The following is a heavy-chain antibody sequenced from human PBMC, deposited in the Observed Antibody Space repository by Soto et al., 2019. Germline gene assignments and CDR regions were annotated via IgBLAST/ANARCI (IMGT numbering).Heavy chain of an antibody. CDR3: AKDRAGRNYDY. Sequence: EVQLLESGGGLVQPGGSLRLSCAASGFTFSSYAMNWVRQAPGKGLEWVSGLSGSGGSTYYADSVKGRFTISRDNSKNTLHLQMNSLRAEDTAVYYCAKDRAGRNYDYWGQGTLVTVSS. CDR2: LSGSGGST. D-gene: IGHD4-4*01. V-gene: IGHV3-23*01. CDR1: GFTFSSYA. J-gene: IGHJ4*02.